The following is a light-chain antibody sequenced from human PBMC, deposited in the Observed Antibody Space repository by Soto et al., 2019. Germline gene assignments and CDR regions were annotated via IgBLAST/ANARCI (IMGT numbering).Light chain of an antibody. CDR2: DVS. J-gene: IGLJ1*01. Sequence: QSALSQPLSVSGSPGHSVTISCTGTSSDIGNYNYVSWYQQYPGKAPKLIIYDVSKRPSGIPDRFFGSKFGNTASLTISGLQAEDEADYYCCSYAGSFIFVFGTGTKVTVL. CDR1: SSDIGNYNY. CDR3: CSYAGSFIFV. V-gene: IGLV2-11*01.